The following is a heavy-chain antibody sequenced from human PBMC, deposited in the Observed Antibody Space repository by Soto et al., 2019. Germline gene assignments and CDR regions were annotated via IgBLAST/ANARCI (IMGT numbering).Heavy chain of an antibody. D-gene: IGHD6-19*01. J-gene: IGHJ4*02. CDR1: GGSISSSNW. V-gene: IGHV4-4*02. CDR3: ASGQGLVRGLDY. CDR2: FYHSEST. Sequence: QVPLQESGPGLVKPSGTLSLTCAVSGGSISSSNWWSWVRQHPGKGLEWIGAFYHSESTNYNPSLKSRVTISVDKSKNQFSLKLSSVTAADTAVYYCASGQGLVRGLDYWGQGTLVTVSS.